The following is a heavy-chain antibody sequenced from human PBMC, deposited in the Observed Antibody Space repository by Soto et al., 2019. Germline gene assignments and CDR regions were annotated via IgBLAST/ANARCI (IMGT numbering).Heavy chain of an antibody. D-gene: IGHD3-3*01. CDR3: AREEMEDYDFWSGYYGSFDY. Sequence: PGWSLRLSCAASGFTFSSYAMHWVRHAPGKGLEWVAVISYDGSNKYYADSVKGRFTISRDNSKNTLYLQMNSLRAEDTAVYYCAREEMEDYDFWSGYYGSFDYWGQGTLITVSS. CDR2: ISYDGSNK. CDR1: GFTFSSYA. J-gene: IGHJ4*02. V-gene: IGHV3-30-3*01.